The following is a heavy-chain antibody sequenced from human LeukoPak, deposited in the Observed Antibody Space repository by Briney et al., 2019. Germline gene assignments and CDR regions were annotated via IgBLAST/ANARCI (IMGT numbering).Heavy chain of an antibody. CDR3: ARQAYSSRFDAFDI. D-gene: IGHD6-13*01. CDR1: GYNFNTDW. V-gene: IGHV5-51*01. Sequence: RGESLKISCKGSGYNFNTDWIGWVRQMPGKGLEWMGIIYPDDSDTNCSPSFQGQVTISVDKSITTAFLQWSSLRASDTAMYYCARQAYSSRFDAFDIWGQGTMVIVSS. J-gene: IGHJ3*02. CDR2: IYPDDSDT.